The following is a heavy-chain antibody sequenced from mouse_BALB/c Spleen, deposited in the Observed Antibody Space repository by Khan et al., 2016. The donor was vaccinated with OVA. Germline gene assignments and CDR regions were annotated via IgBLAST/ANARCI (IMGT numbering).Heavy chain of an antibody. CDR3: ARYPYGNVAY. V-gene: IGHV5-9-3*01. CDR2: ISSDGDYT. CDR1: GFTFSTYA. J-gene: IGHJ3*01. D-gene: IGHD2-1*01. Sequence: EVELVEPGGGLVKPGGYLKLSCAASGFTFSTYAMSWVRPTPEKRLEWVATISSDGDYTYFPDNVTGRFTISRDNAKNTLCRQMTSLMSEDTAMYYCARYPYGNVAYWGQGTLVTVSA.